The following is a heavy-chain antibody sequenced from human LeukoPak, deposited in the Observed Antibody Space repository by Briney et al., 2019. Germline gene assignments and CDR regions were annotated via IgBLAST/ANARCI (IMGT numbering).Heavy chain of an antibody. CDR3: ARQRSRGYFDY. CDR1: GYSFASYW. Sequence: GKSLKISCKGSGYSFASYWIGWVRQMPGKGLEWMGIIYPGDSDTTYSPSFQGQVTISADKSISTAYLQWSSLQASDTAMYYCARQRSRGYFDYWGQGTLVTVSS. CDR2: IYPGDSDT. J-gene: IGHJ4*02. V-gene: IGHV5-51*01. D-gene: IGHD6-13*01.